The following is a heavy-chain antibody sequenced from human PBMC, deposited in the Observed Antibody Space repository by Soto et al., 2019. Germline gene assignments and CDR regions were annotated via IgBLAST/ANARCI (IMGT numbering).Heavy chain of an antibody. V-gene: IGHV1-69*12. J-gene: IGHJ6*02. Sequence: QVQLVQSGAEVKKPGSSVKVSCKASGGTFSSYAISWVRQAPGQGLEWMGGIIPIFGTANYAQKFQGRVTITADESTSTAYMELGSLRSEATAVYYCARGYGWWRYSGYDRSMDVWGRGATVPVSS. D-gene: IGHD5-12*01. CDR2: IIPIFGTA. CDR3: ARGYGWWRYSGYDRSMDV. CDR1: GGTFSSYA.